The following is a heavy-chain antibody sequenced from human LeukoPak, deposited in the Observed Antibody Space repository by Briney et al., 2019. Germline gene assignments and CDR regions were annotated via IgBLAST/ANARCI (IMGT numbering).Heavy chain of an antibody. J-gene: IGHJ3*02. V-gene: IGHV4-59*11. CDR1: ADSMRSQY. CDR3: ARLLDNDSSGDPDTFDM. CDR2: IYYSGTK. Sequence: RPSETLSLTCTVSADSMRSQYWSWIRQPPGKGLEWMGFIYYSGTKSYKPSLQSRVTISPDTSKNQFSLKLTSVTAADTAVYFCARLLDNDSSGDPDTFDMWGQGTMVTVSS. D-gene: IGHD3-22*01.